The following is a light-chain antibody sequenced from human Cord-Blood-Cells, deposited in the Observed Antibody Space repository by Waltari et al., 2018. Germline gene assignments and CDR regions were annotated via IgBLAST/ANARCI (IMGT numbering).Light chain of an antibody. V-gene: IGKV3-15*01. Sequence: IVMTQSPPTLSVSPGERATLSCRASQSVSSNLAWYQQKPGQAPRPLIYGASTRATGIPARFSGSGSGTELTLTISSLQSEDFAVYYWQQYNNWRTFGQGTKVEIK. J-gene: IGKJ1*01. CDR1: QSVSSN. CDR2: GAS. CDR3: QQYNNWRT.